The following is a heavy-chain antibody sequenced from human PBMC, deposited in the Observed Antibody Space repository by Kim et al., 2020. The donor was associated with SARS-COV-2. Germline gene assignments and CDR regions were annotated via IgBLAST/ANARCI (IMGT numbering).Heavy chain of an antibody. D-gene: IGHD5-12*01. CDR2: ISSSSSYI. CDR1: GFTFSSYS. Sequence: GGSLRLSCAASGFTFSSYSMNWVRQAPGKGLEWVSSISSSSSYIYYADSVKGRFTISSDNAKNSLYLQMHSLRAEDTAAYYCSRGSNGYNGYEELDFWG. CDR3: SRGSNGYNGYEELDF. J-gene: IGHJ4*01. V-gene: IGHV3-21*01.